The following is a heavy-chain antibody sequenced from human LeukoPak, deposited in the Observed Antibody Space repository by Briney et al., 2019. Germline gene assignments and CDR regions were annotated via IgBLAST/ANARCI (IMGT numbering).Heavy chain of an antibody. CDR2: ISGSGGST. D-gene: IGHD2-8*01. J-gene: IGHJ4*02. Sequence: GGSLRLSCAASGFTFSNYAMTWVRQAPGKGLEWVSSISGSGGSTYHADSVKGRFIISRDNSKNTLYLHMNSLTAEDTAIYYCAKTRCTDDTCYYRVWYFDYWGQGTLVTVSS. CDR1: GFTFSNYA. CDR3: AKTRCTDDTCYYRVWYFDY. V-gene: IGHV3-23*01.